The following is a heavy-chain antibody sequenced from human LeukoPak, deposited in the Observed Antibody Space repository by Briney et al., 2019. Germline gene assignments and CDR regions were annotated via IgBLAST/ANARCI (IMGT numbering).Heavy chain of an antibody. CDR2: IYSGGST. V-gene: IGHV3-66*01. D-gene: IGHD2-15*01. J-gene: IGHJ6*03. Sequence: PGGSLRLSCAASGFTVSSNYMSWVRQAPGKGLEWVSVIYSGGSTYYAGSVKGRFTISRDNSKNTLYLQMNSLRAEDTAVYYCARTVVAATISYYYYMDVWGKGTTVTISS. CDR1: GFTVSSNY. CDR3: ARTVVAATISYYYYMDV.